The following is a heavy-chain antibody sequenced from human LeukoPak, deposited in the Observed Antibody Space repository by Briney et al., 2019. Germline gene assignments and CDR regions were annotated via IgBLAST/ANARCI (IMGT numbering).Heavy chain of an antibody. J-gene: IGHJ4*02. CDR1: GFTFSTYW. D-gene: IGHD3-3*01. CDR3: AKAPPYYDFWSGYYGY. Sequence: TGGSLRLSCAASGFTFSTYWVHWVRQAPGKGLEWVSAISGSGGSTYYADSVKGRFTISRDNSKNTLYLQMNSLRAEDTAVYYCAKAPPYYDFWSGYYGYWGQGTLVTVSS. CDR2: ISGSGGST. V-gene: IGHV3-23*01.